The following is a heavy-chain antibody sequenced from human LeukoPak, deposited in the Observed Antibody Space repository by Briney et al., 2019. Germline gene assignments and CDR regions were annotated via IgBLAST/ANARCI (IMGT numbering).Heavy chain of an antibody. V-gene: IGHV5-51*01. CDR1: GYSFTSYW. J-gene: IGHJ4*02. D-gene: IGHD3-22*01. CDR2: IYPGDSDT. CDR3: ARLTYYYDSSGRFFDY. Sequence: GESLKISCKGSGYSFTSYWIGWVRQMPGKGLEWMGIIYPGDSDTRYSPSFQGQVTISADKSISTAYLQWSSLKASDTAMYYCARLTYYYDSSGRFFDYWGQGTLVTVSS.